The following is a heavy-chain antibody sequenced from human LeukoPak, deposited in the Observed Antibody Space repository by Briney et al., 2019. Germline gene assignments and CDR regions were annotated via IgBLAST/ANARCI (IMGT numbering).Heavy chain of an antibody. CDR1: GGTFSSYA. CDR2: IIPIFGTA. J-gene: IGHJ4*02. Sequence: SVKVSCKAFGGTFSSYAISWVRQAPGQGLEWMGGIIPIFGTANYAQKFQGRVTITADESTSTAYMELSSLRSEDTAVYYCARLGYSYGQPRFDYWGQGTLVTVSS. D-gene: IGHD5-18*01. V-gene: IGHV1-69*01. CDR3: ARLGYSYGQPRFDY.